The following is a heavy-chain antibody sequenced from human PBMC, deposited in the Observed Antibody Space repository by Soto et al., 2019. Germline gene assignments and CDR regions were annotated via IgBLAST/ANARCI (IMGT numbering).Heavy chain of an antibody. Sequence: EVQLLESGGGLVQPGGSLRLSCAASGFTFSAYAMSWVRQAPGMGLEWVSSINVDDSAYYADSVKGRFTISRDNSKSTVLLELSSLRVEDTATFYCAKNYYFDHWGQGTQVTVSS. V-gene: IGHV3-23*01. CDR3: AKNYYFDH. CDR2: INVDDSA. CDR1: GFTFSAYA. J-gene: IGHJ4*02.